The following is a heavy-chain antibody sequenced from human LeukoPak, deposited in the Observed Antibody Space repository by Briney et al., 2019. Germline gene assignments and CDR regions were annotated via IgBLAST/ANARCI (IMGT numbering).Heavy chain of an antibody. Sequence: SETLSLTCDVSGGSVTSTNWWTWVRQPPGKGLEWIGEVHLDGRTNYNPSLKSRLIMSEDLPENHISLKLTSVTAADTAVYYCAREGGLYRPLDYSGQGTLVTVSS. J-gene: IGHJ4*02. V-gene: IGHV4-4*02. CDR2: VHLDGRT. CDR1: GGSVTSTNW. CDR3: AREGGLYRPLDY.